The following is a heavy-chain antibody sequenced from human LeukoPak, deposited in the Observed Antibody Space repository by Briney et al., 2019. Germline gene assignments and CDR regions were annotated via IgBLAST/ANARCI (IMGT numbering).Heavy chain of an antibody. CDR1: GGSISSGGYY. CDR2: IYHSGST. V-gene: IGHV4-30-2*01. J-gene: IGHJ3*02. CDR3: ARVRSDYYDILTGTIDAFDI. D-gene: IGHD3-9*01. Sequence: PSETLSLTCTVSGGSISSGGYYWTWLRQPPGKGLEWIGYIYHSGSTYYNPSLKSRVTISVDRSKNQFSLKLSSVTAADTAVYYCARVRSDYYDILTGTIDAFDIWGQGTMVTVSS.